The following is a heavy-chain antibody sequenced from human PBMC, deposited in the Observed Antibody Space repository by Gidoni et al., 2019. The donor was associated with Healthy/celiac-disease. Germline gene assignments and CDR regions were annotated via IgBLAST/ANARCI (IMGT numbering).Heavy chain of an antibody. D-gene: IGHD2-15*01. Sequence: EVQLVESGGGLVQPGGSLRLSWAASGFTFSSYDMHWVRQATGKGLEWVSAIGTAGDTYYPGSVKGRFTISRENAKNSLYLQMNSLRAGDTAVYYCARGYCSGGSCRTGGLGAYYYYYGMDVWGQGTTVTVSS. CDR1: GFTFSSYD. CDR2: IGTAGDT. CDR3: ARGYCSGGSCRTGGLGAYYYYYGMDV. V-gene: IGHV3-13*01. J-gene: IGHJ6*02.